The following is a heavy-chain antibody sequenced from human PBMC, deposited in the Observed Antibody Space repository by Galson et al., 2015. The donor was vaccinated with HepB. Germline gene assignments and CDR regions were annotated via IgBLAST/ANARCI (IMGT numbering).Heavy chain of an antibody. CDR1: GFTFSGSA. D-gene: IGHD3-22*01. V-gene: IGHV3-73*01. J-gene: IGHJ4*02. Sequence: CAASGFTFSGSAMHWVRQTSGKGLEWIGRIGSNANNYATAYKASVKGRFTISRDDSKNTAYLQMNSLRTEDTAVYYCTRLGDLSGYSSCWGQGTLVTVSS. CDR3: TRLGDLSGYSSC. CDR2: IGSNANNYAT.